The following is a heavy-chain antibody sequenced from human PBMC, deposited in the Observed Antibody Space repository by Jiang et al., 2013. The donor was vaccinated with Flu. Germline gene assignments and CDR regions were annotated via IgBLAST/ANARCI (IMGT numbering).Heavy chain of an antibody. CDR3: ARDRSHYGGNSEVAFDI. J-gene: IGHJ3*02. CDR2: IYYSGST. V-gene: IGHV4-59*01. Sequence: KGLEWIGYIYYSGSTNYNPSLKSRVTISVDTSKNQFSLKLSSVTAADTAVYYCARDRSHYGGNSEVAFDIWGQGTMVTVSS. D-gene: IGHD4-23*01.